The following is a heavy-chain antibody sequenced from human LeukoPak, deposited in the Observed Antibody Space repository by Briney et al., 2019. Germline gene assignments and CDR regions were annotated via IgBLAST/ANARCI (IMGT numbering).Heavy chain of an antibody. J-gene: IGHJ4*02. CDR1: GGSFSGYY. CDR3: ARARRNYYDSSGYLDY. V-gene: IGHV4-34*01. Sequence: SSETLSLTCAVYGGSFSGYYWSWIRQPPGKGLEWIGEINHSGSTNYNPSLKSRVTISVDTSKNQFSLKLSSVTAADTAVYYCARARRNYYDSSGYLDYWGQGTLVTFSS. CDR2: INHSGST. D-gene: IGHD3-22*01.